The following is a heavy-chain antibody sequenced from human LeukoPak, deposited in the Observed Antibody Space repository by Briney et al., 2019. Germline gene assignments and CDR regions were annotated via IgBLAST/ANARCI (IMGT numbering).Heavy chain of an antibody. D-gene: IGHD3-10*01. CDR2: ISYDGSNK. J-gene: IGHJ4*02. CDR3: ATAPLIRGVIPNFDH. CDR1: GFTFSSYG. Sequence: GGSLRLSCAASGFTFSSYGMHWVRQAPGKGLEWVAVISYDGSNKYYADSVKGRFTISRDNSKNTLFLQMNSLRTEDTAVYYCATAPLIRGVIPNFDHWGQGTLVTVSS. V-gene: IGHV3-30*03.